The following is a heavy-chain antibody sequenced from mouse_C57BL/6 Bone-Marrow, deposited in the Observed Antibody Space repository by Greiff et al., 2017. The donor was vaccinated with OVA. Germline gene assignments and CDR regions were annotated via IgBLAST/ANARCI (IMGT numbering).Heavy chain of an antibody. CDR2: IDPSDSYT. V-gene: IGHV1-59*01. J-gene: IGHJ2*01. CDR3: ASLLYYGSSDVFDY. D-gene: IGHD1-1*01. CDR1: GYTFTSYW. Sequence: QVQLQQPGAELVRPGTSVKLSCKASGYTFTSYWMHWVKQRPGQGLEWIGVIDPSDSYTNYNQKFKGKATLTVDTSSSTAYMQLSSLTSEDSAVYYGASLLYYGSSDVFDYWGQGTTLTVSS.